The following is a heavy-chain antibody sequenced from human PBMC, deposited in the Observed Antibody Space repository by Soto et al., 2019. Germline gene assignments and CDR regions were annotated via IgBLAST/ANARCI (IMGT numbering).Heavy chain of an antibody. Sequence: EVQLVESGGGLVQPGGSLRLSCAASGFTFSSYEMNWVRQAPGKGLEWVSYISSSGSTIYYADSVKGRFTISRDNAKHSLYLQMNSVRAEDTAVYYCARVNSSWYPSYYYGMDVWGQGTTVTVSS. CDR3: ARVNSSWYPSYYYGMDV. CDR1: GFTFSSYE. CDR2: ISSSGSTI. J-gene: IGHJ6*02. V-gene: IGHV3-48*03. D-gene: IGHD6-13*01.